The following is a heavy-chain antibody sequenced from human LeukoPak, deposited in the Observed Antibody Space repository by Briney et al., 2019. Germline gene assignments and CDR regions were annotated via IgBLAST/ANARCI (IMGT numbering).Heavy chain of an antibody. CDR3: ARVAGLRARDHAYYYYDMDV. D-gene: IGHD4-17*01. V-gene: IGHV3-7*01. CDR1: GFTFSSYW. Sequence: GGSLRLSCAASGFTFSSYWMSWVRQAPGKGLEWVANIKQDGSEKYYVDSVKGRFTISRDNAKNSLYLQMNSLRAEDTAVYYCARVAGLRARDHAYYYYDMDVWGQGTTVTVSS. CDR2: IKQDGSEK. J-gene: IGHJ6*02.